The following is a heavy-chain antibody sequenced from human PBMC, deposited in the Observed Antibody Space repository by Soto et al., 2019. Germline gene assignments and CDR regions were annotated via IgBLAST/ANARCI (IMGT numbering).Heavy chain of an antibody. V-gene: IGHV3-23*01. CDR2: ISGSGGST. Sequence: SLRLSCAASGFTLSSYAMCLVLQAPGQGLEWVSAISGSGGSTYYADPVEGRFTISRENSKNTLYLQMNSPRAEDTAVYYCAKTLEQRLSGVYYYGMDVWGQGTTVTVSS. CDR1: GFTLSSYA. J-gene: IGHJ6*02. CDR3: AKTLEQRLSGVYYYGMDV. D-gene: IGHD1-1*01.